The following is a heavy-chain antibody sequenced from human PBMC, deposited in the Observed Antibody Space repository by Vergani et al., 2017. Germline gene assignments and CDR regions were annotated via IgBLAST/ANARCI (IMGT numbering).Heavy chain of an antibody. V-gene: IGHV3-9*01. Sequence: EVQLVESGGGLVQPGRSLRLSCAASGFTFDDYAMHWVRQAPGKGLEWVSGISWNSGSIGYADSVKGRFTISRDNAKNSLYLQMNSLRAEDTAVYYCARVGGSGSYSSWGQGTLVTVSS. CDR2: ISWNSGSI. CDR1: GFTFDDYA. D-gene: IGHD3-10*01. CDR3: ARVGGSGSYSS. J-gene: IGHJ5*02.